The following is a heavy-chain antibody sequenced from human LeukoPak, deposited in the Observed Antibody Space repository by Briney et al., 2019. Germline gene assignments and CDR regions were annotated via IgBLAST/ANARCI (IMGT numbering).Heavy chain of an antibody. CDR2: IYYSGST. J-gene: IGHJ6*02. Sequence: PSETLSLTCTVSGGSISSYYWSWIRQPPGKGLEWIGYIYYSGSTNYNPSLKSRVTISVDTSKNQFSLKLSSVTAADTAVHYCARRSGYYPPLDMDVWGQGTTVTVSS. V-gene: IGHV4-59*01. CDR3: ARRSGYYPPLDMDV. CDR1: GGSISSYY. D-gene: IGHD3-3*01.